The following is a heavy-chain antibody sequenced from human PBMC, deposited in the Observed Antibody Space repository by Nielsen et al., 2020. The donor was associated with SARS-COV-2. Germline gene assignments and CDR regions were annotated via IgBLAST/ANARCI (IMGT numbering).Heavy chain of an antibody. CDR1: GFTISSSF. CDR2: IYTDGST. D-gene: IGHD7-27*01. V-gene: IGHV3-66*01. Sequence: GASLTLSCGASGFTISSSFMSWVRQAAGKGLDWVPDIYTDGSTSYADSVKGRFTVSRDNSKNTLYLQMNSQRAEDTAMYYCARDNWGRMDVWGQGTTVTVSS. J-gene: IGHJ6*02. CDR3: ARDNWGRMDV.